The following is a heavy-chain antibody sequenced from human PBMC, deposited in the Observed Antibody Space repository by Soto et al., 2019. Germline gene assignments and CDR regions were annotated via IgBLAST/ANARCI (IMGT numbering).Heavy chain of an antibody. J-gene: IGHJ4*02. V-gene: IGHV4-30-4*01. D-gene: IGHD1-1*01. Sequence: QVQLQESGPGLVKPSLTLSLTCTVSGGSISSGDYYWSCIRQPPGKGLEWIGYIYYRGSTYYNPSLNSRVTISVDTSKNQFSLKLSSVTAADTAVYYCARDRELALDYWGQGTLVTVSS. CDR2: IYYRGST. CDR1: GGSISSGDYY. CDR3: ARDRELALDY.